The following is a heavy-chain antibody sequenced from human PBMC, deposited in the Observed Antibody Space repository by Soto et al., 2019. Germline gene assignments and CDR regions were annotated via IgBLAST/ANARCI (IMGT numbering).Heavy chain of an antibody. J-gene: IGHJ6*03. Sequence: EASVKVSCKASGYTFTSYDINWVRQATGQGLEWMGWMNPNSGNTGYAQKFQGRVTMTRNTSISTAYMELSSLRSEDTAVYYCARFGTTAPYPYYYYYYMDVWGKGTTVTVSS. D-gene: IGHD4-17*01. V-gene: IGHV1-8*01. CDR3: ARFGTTAPYPYYYYYYMDV. CDR1: GYTFTSYD. CDR2: MNPNSGNT.